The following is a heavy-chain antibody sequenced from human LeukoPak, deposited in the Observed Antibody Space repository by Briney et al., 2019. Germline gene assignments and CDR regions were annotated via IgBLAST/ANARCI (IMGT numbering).Heavy chain of an antibody. CDR1: GFTFSSAW. CDR2: IKNKRSGGTT. Sequence: GGSLRLSCAASGFTFSSAWMNWVRQAPGKGLEWVCRIKNKRSGGTTDYAAPVQGRFTISRDDSGNTLYLQMNSLRTEDTAVYYCTTGQATTSHDGYWGQGTLVIVSS. V-gene: IGHV3-15*01. J-gene: IGHJ4*02. D-gene: IGHD1-1*01. CDR3: TTGQATTSHDGY.